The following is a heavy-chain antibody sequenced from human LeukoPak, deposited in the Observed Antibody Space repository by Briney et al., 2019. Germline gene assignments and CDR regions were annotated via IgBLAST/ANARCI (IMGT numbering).Heavy chain of an antibody. D-gene: IGHD2-15*01. V-gene: IGHV1-69*05. Sequence: SVKVSCKASGGTFSTYAINWVRQAPGQGLEWMGRIIPIFETTTYAQEFQARGTITTDESSSTAYMELSSLRSEDTAMYYCARDPRYCIGDSCYPNAFDVWGQGTMVTISS. CDR2: IIPIFETT. CDR3: ARDPRYCIGDSCYPNAFDV. J-gene: IGHJ3*01. CDR1: GGTFSTYA.